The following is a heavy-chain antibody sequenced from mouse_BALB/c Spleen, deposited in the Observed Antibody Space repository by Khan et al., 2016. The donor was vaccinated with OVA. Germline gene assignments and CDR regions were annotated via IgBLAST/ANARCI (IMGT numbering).Heavy chain of an antibody. V-gene: IGHV4-1*02. Sequence: EVKLLESGGGLVQPGGSLKLSCAASGFVFSRYWMSWVRQAPGKGLEWIGEINPDSSTINYTPSLKDKFIISRDNAKNTLYLQMSKVRSEDTALYYCARHYYGSKGYFDYWGQGTTLTVSS. D-gene: IGHD1-1*01. J-gene: IGHJ2*01. CDR3: ARHYYGSKGYFDY. CDR1: GFVFSRYW. CDR2: INPDSSTI.